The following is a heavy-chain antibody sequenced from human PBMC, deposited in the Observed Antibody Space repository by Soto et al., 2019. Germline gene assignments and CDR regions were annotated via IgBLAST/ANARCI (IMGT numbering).Heavy chain of an antibody. CDR1: RGTFSSYA. CDR2: IIPIFGTA. CDR3: ARDRGRRHYYYYGMDV. V-gene: IGHV1-69*12. D-gene: IGHD3-16*01. Sequence: QVQLVQSGAEVKKPGSSVKVYYKASRGTFSSYAISWVRQAPGQGLEWMGGIIPIFGTANYAQKFQGRVTITADESTSTAYMELSSLRSEDTAVYYYARDRGRRHYYYYGMDVWGQGTTVTVSS. J-gene: IGHJ6*02.